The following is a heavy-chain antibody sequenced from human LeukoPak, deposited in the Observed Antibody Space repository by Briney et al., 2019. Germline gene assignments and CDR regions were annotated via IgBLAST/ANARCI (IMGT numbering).Heavy chain of an antibody. CDR1: GFTFSSYS. V-gene: IGHV3-21*01. CDR3: ARVLAVADPGGY. J-gene: IGHJ4*02. D-gene: IGHD6-19*01. CDR2: ISSSSSYI. Sequence: PGGSLRPSCAASGFTFSSYSMNWVRQAPGKGLEWVSSISSSSSYIYYADSVKGRFTIARDNAKNSVYLQMNSLRAEDTAVYYCARVLAVADPGGYWGQGTLVTVSS.